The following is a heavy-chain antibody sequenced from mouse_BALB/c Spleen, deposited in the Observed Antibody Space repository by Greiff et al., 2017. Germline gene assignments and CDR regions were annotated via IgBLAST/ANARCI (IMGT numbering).Heavy chain of an antibody. CDR1: GFTFSSYG. J-gene: IGHJ4*01. V-gene: IGHV5-6*02. CDR2: ISSGGSYT. D-gene: IGHD2-1*01. Sequence: EVKLVESGGDLVKPGGSLKLSCAASGFTFSSYGMSWVRQTPDKRLEWVATISSGGSYTSYPDSVKGRFTISRDNAKNTLYLQMSSLKSEDTAMYYCARHYGNYAMDYWGQGTSVTVSS. CDR3: ARHYGNYAMDY.